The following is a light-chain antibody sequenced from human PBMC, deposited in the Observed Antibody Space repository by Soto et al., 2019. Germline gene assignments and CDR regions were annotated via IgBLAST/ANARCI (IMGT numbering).Light chain of an antibody. CDR1: QSLLHINGHNY. CDR3: MQALQTPTT. CDR2: LGS. Sequence: EIVMTQTPLSLPVTPGEPASISCRSSQSLLHINGHNYVGWYLQKPGQSPHLLIYLGSNRASGVPDRFTGSGSCTDFTLTISRVEAEDVGVYYCMQALQTPTTFGQGTTVEIK. V-gene: IGKV2-28*01. J-gene: IGKJ1*01.